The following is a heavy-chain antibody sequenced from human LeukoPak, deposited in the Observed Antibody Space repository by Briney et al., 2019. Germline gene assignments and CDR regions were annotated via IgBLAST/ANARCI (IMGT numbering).Heavy chain of an antibody. J-gene: IGHJ6*02. Sequence: SETLSITCTVSGGSISSYYWSWIRQPPGKGLEWIGYIYYSGSTNYNPSLKSRVTISVDTSKNQFFLKLSSVTAADTAVYYCARHKPGTYYYGMDVWGQGTTVTVSS. V-gene: IGHV4-59*08. CDR2: IYYSGST. CDR3: ARHKPGTYYYGMDV. D-gene: IGHD3-16*01. CDR1: GGSISSYY.